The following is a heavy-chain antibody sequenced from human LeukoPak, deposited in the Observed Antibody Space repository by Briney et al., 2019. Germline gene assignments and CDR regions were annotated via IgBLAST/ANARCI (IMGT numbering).Heavy chain of an antibody. CDR3: TTVGYASITAA. D-gene: IGHD2-8*01. V-gene: IGHV3-15*01. CDR1: GFTFSDAW. Sequence: GGSLRLSCAASGFTFSDAWMSWVRQAPGKGLEWVGRIKSKTDGGTTDYAAPVKGRFAILRDDSKNTLYLQMNSLKTEDTAVYYCTTVGYASITAAWGQGTLVIVSS. CDR2: IKSKTDGGTT. J-gene: IGHJ5*02.